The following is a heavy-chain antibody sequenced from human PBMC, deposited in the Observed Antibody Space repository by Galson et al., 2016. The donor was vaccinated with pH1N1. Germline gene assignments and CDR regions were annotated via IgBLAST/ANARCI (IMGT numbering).Heavy chain of an antibody. J-gene: IGHJ4*02. CDR3: ARAIGASGAF. CDR1: RFSSSDYW. D-gene: IGHD6-13*01. Sequence: SLRLSCAGSRFSSSDYWMHWVRQAPGKGLEWVANINQDGSQKYYVDSVRGRFTISRDNAKNSLYLQMNSLRAEDTAVYYCARAIGASGAFWGQGTLVTVSS. CDR2: INQDGSQK. V-gene: IGHV3-7*01.